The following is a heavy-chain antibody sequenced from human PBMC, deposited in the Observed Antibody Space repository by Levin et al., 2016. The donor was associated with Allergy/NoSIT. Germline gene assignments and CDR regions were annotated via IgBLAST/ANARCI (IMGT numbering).Heavy chain of an antibody. CDR2: ISGSGGST. CDR1: GFTFSSYA. V-gene: IGHV3-23*01. Sequence: GGSLRLSCAASGFTFSSYAMSWVRQAPGKGLEWVSYISGSGGSTYYADSVKGRFTISRDNSRNTLYLQMDSLRVEDTAVYYCAKTPTCGGSCYWFDPWGQGTLVTVSS. CDR3: AKTPTCGGSCYWFDP. D-gene: IGHD2-15*01. J-gene: IGHJ5*02.